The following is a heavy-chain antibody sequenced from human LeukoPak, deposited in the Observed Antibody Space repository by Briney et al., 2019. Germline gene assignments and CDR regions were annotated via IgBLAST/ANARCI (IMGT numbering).Heavy chain of an antibody. CDR3: AKGGGGYCSSTSCYAEAFDI. V-gene: IGHV3-30*02. Sequence: GGSLRLSCAASGFTFSSYGMHWVRQAPGKGLEWVAFIRYDGSNKYYADSVKGRFTISRDNSKNTLYLQMNSLRAEDTAVYYCAKGGGGYCSSTSCYAEAFDIWGQGTMVTVSS. CDR2: IRYDGSNK. D-gene: IGHD2-2*01. J-gene: IGHJ3*02. CDR1: GFTFSSYG.